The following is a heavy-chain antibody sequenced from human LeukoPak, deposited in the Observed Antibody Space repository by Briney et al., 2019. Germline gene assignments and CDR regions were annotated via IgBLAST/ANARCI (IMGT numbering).Heavy chain of an antibody. D-gene: IGHD3-3*01. J-gene: IGHJ6*02. V-gene: IGHV1-18*01. CDR3: ARGSDVWDHYYYYGMDV. CDR2: ISAYNGNT. Sequence: GASVKVSCKASGYTFTSYGISWVRQAPGQGLEWMGWISAYNGNTNYAQKLQGRVTMTTDTSTSTAYMELRSLRSDDTAVYYCARGSDVWDHYYYYGMDVWGQGTTVTVSS. CDR1: GYTFTSYG.